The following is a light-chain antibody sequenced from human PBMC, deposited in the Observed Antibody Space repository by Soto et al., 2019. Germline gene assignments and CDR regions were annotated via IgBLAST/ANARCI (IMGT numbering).Light chain of an antibody. CDR3: QQRSNWPPIT. CDR1: QSVSSY. Sequence: EIVLTQSPATLSLSPGERATLSCRASQSVSSYLAWYQQKPGQAPRLLIYDASNRATGIPARFSGSGSGTDFTLTISSLEPEAFAVYYYQQRSNWPPITFGQGTRLEIK. J-gene: IGKJ5*01. CDR2: DAS. V-gene: IGKV3-11*01.